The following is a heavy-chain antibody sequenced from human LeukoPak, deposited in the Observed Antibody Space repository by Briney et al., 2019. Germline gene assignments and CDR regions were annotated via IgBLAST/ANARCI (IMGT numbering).Heavy chain of an antibody. J-gene: IGHJ5*02. D-gene: IGHD2-2*02. Sequence: SETLSLTCAVYGGSFSGYYWSWIRQPPGKGLEWIGEINHSGSTNYNPSLKSRVTISVDTSKNQFSLKLSSVTAADTAVYYCARVRRAAPRYFFPAAIGLLGWFDPWGRGTLVTVSS. CDR1: GGSFSGYY. V-gene: IGHV4-34*01. CDR3: ARVRRAAPRYFFPAAIGLLGWFDP. CDR2: INHSGST.